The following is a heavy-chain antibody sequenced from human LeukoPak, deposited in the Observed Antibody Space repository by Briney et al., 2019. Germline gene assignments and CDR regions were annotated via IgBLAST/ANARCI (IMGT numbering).Heavy chain of an antibody. CDR3: ARVGGRFAIGPEY. CDR2: INPNSGGT. V-gene: IGHV1-2*02. CDR1: GYTFTGYY. D-gene: IGHD2-21*01. Sequence: ASVKVSCKASGYTFTGYYMHWVRQAPGQGLEWMGWINPNSGGTNYAQKFQGRGTMTRDTSISTAYMELSRLRSDDTAVYYCARVGGRFAIGPEYWGQGTLVTVSS. J-gene: IGHJ4*02.